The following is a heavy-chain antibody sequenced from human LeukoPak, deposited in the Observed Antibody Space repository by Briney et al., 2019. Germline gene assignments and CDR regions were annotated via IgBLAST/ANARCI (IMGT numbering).Heavy chain of an antibody. Sequence: GGSLRLSCAASGFTFSSYWMHWVRQAPGKGLEWVSSISSSSSYIYYADSVKGRFTISRDNAKNSLYLQMNSLRAEDTAVYYCAGDRRGARYCSGGSCYWFDYWGQGTLVTVSS. D-gene: IGHD2-15*01. CDR1: GFTFSSYW. J-gene: IGHJ4*02. CDR3: AGDRRGARYCSGGSCYWFDY. CDR2: ISSSSSYI. V-gene: IGHV3-21*01.